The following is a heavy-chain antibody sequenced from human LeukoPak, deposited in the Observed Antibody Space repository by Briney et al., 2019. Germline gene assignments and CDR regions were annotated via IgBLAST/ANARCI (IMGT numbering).Heavy chain of an antibody. J-gene: IGHJ4*02. CDR3: ARDRGDYLLDY. CDR2: IYHSGST. D-gene: IGHD4-17*01. Sequence: SETLSLTCTVSGYSISSGYYWGWIRQPPGKGLEWIGSIYHSGSTYYNPSLKSRVTISVDTPKNQFSLKLSSVTAADTAVYYCARDRGDYLLDYWGQGTLVTVSS. CDR1: GYSISSGYY. V-gene: IGHV4-38-2*02.